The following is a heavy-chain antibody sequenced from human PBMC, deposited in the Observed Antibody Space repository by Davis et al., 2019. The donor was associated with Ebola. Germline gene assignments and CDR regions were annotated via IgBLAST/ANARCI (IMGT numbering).Heavy chain of an antibody. CDR2: IKQDGSEK. D-gene: IGHD6-13*01. Sequence: PGGSLRLSCAASGFTFSSYWMSWVRQAPGKGLEWVANIKQDGSEKYYVDSVKGRFTISRDNAKNSLYLQMNSLRAEDTAVYYCARDVGREQQYYFDYWGQGTLVTVSS. V-gene: IGHV3-7*01. J-gene: IGHJ4*02. CDR3: ARDVGREQQYYFDY. CDR1: GFTFSSYW.